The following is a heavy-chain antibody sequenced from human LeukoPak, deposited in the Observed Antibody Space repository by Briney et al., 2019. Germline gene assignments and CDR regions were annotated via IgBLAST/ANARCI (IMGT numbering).Heavy chain of an antibody. CDR3: ARKYYDSSGYYYMNFEH. CDR2: IIPIVGTA. D-gene: IGHD3-22*01. V-gene: IGHV1-69*13. J-gene: IGHJ1*01. CDR1: GGTFSSYA. Sequence: SVKVSCKASGGTFSSYAISWVRQAPGQGLEWMGGIIPIVGTAYYAQKFQGRVTINADETTSTDYMELSSLRSVDSATSDCARKYYDSSGYYYMNFEHWGQGTLVTVSS.